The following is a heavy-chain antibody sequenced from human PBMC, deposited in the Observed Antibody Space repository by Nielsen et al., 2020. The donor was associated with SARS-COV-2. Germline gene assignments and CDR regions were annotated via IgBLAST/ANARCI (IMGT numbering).Heavy chain of an antibody. V-gene: IGHV3-9*01. Sequence: SLKISCAASGFTFDDYAMHWVRQAPGKGLEWVSGISWNSGSIGYADSVKGRFTISRDNAKNSLYLQMNSLRAEDTALYYCATLPSDYYYGMDVWGQGTTVTVSS. D-gene: IGHD6-19*01. CDR3: ATLPSDYYYGMDV. CDR2: ISWNSGSI. CDR1: GFTFDDYA. J-gene: IGHJ6*02.